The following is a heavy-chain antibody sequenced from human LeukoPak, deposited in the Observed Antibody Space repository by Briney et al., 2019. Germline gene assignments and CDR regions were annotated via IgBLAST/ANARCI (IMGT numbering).Heavy chain of an antibody. D-gene: IGHD6-13*01. CDR2: MNPNSGNT. CDR1: GYTFTSYD. CDR3: ARAASYSSSGKTRKNYYFDY. V-gene: IGHV1-8*01. Sequence: ASVKVSCKASGYTFTSYDINWVRQATGQGLEWMGWMNPNSGNTGYAQKFQGRVTMTRNTSISTAYMELSSLRSGDTAVYYCARAASYSSSGKTRKNYYFDYWGQGTLVTVSS. J-gene: IGHJ4*02.